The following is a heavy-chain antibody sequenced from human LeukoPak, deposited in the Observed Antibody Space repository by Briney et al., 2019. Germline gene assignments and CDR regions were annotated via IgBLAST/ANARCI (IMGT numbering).Heavy chain of an antibody. V-gene: IGHV1-2*02. D-gene: IGHD2-15*01. CDR1: GYTFTGCY. CDR2: INPNSGGT. CDR3: AREYCSGGSCYQGFDY. Sequence: GASVKVSCKASGYTFTGCYLHWVRQAPGQGLEWMGWINPNSGGTKSAQKFQGRVTMTRDTSISTAYMELSSLRSDDTAVYYCAREYCSGGSCYQGFDYWGQGTLVTVSS. J-gene: IGHJ4*02.